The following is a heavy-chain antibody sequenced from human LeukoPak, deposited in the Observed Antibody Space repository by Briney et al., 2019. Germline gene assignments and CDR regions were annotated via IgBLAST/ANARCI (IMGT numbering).Heavy chain of an antibody. CDR1: GFTLSTYS. Sequence: GGSLRLSCAASGFTLSTYSMNWVRQAPGKGLEWISYINSDTYNNTIHYADTVKGRFTISRDNAKSSLYLQMNSLRAEDTAVYYCARDGMYYYDSSGYYPRSYYFDYWGQGTLVTVSS. J-gene: IGHJ4*02. CDR2: INSDTYNNTI. CDR3: ARDGMYYYDSSGYYPRSYYFDY. D-gene: IGHD3-22*01. V-gene: IGHV3-48*01.